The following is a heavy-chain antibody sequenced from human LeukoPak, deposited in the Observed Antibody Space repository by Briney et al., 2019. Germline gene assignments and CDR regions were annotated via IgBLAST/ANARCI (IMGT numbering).Heavy chain of an antibody. CDR3: AKEGSSWSTFDY. CDR1: GFTVSSNY. V-gene: IGHV3-53*05. CDR2: IYSGGST. D-gene: IGHD6-13*01. J-gene: IGHJ4*02. Sequence: PGGSLRLSCAASGFTVSSNYMSWVRQAPGKGLEWVSVIYSGGSTYYADSVKGRFTISRDNSKNTLYLQMNSLRAEDMALYYCAKEGSSWSTFDYWGQGTLVTVSS.